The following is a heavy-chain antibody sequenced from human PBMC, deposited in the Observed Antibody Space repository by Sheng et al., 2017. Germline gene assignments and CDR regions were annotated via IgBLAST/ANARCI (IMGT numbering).Heavy chain of an antibody. D-gene: IGHD3-3*01. V-gene: IGHV1-69*13. CDR1: GGTFSNYA. Sequence: QVQLVQSGAEVKKPGSSVKVSCKASGGTFSNYAINWVRQAPGQGLEWMGGIIPIFGTAKYAQKFQGGVTITADESTSTAYMEVRSLRSEDTAVYYCAKGLSIFGVLRGFVPVRVRTEPYGRSSSSYGGVDS. J-gene: IGHJ5*01. CDR3: AKGLSIFGVLRGFVPVRVRTEPYGRSSSSYGGVDS. CDR2: IIPIFGTA.